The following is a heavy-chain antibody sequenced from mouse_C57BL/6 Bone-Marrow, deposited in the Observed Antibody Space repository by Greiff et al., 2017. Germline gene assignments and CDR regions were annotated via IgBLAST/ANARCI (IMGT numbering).Heavy chain of an antibody. V-gene: IGHV1-74*01. D-gene: IGHD2-4*01. Sequence: QVQLQQPGAELVKPGASVKVSCKASGYTFTSYWMHWVKQRPGQGLEWIGRIHPSDSDTNYNQKFKGKATLTVDKSSSTAYMQLSRLTSEDSAVYYCAIYGIYYDYDGDYYAMDYWGQGTSVTVSS. CDR1: GYTFTSYW. J-gene: IGHJ4*01. CDR3: AIYGIYYDYDGDYYAMDY. CDR2: IHPSDSDT.